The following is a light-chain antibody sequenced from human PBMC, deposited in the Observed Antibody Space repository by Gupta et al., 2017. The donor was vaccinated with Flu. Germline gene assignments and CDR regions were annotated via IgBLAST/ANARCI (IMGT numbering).Light chain of an antibody. Sequence: DVVTNQSPVSLLVTLGQPASISCKSSQSRLHSDGKTYLNWYQQRPGQSPRLLIYKSSNRGPGVPDRFSGSGSGTDFTLKISRGEAEDVGVYYCMQSRHRPHTFGQGTKLEIK. CDR3: MQSRHRPHT. V-gene: IGKV2-30*02. J-gene: IGKJ2*01. CDR2: KSS. CDR1: QSRLHSDGKTY.